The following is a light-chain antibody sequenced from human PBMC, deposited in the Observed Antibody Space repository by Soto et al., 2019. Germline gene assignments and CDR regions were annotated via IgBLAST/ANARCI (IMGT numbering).Light chain of an antibody. Sequence: IQLTLSPSFLSASVGDRVTITCRASRGISSYLAWYQQKPGKAPKLLIYAASTLHTGVPSRFSGSGSGTEFTLTISSLQPEDFATYYCQQLNSYLITFGQGTRLEIK. CDR2: AAS. CDR3: QQLNSYLIT. V-gene: IGKV1-9*01. CDR1: RGISSY. J-gene: IGKJ5*01.